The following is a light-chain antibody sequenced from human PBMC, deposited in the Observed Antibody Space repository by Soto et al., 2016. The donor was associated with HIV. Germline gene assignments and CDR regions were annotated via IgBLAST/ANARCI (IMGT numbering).Light chain of an antibody. CDR2: KDS. Sequence: SYELTQPPSVSVSPGQTARITCSGDTLPKQYVYWYQQRPGQAPALMIYKDSERPSGTPERFSGSSSGTTVTLTISGVQAEDEADYYCQSIDSSNTYVIFGGGTKLTVL. CDR3: QSIDSSNTYVI. J-gene: IGLJ2*01. CDR1: TLPKQY. V-gene: IGLV3-25*03.